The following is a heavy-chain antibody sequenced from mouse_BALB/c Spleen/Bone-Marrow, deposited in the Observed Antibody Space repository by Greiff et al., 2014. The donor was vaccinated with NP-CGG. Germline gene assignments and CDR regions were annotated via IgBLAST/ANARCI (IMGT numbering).Heavy chain of an antibody. CDR1: GFNIKDTY. J-gene: IGHJ3*01. V-gene: IGHV14-3*02. Sequence: EVKLVESGAELVKPGASVKLSCTASGFNIKDTYMHWVKQRPEQGLEWIGRIDPANGNTKYDPKFQGKATITADTSSSTAYLQLSSLTSEDTAVYYCAKYYYGNSLFAYWGQGTLVTVSA. CDR3: AKYYYGNSLFAY. CDR2: IDPANGNT. D-gene: IGHD1-1*01.